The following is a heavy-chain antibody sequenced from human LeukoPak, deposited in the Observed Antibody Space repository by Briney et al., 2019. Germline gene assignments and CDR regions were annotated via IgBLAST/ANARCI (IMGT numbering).Heavy chain of an antibody. D-gene: IGHD6-19*01. CDR2: INHSGST. CDR1: GGSFSGYY. V-gene: IGHV4-34*01. CDR3: ARRMNIAVAGTGDY. Sequence: SETLSLTCAVYGGSFSGYYWSWIRQPPGKGLEWIGEINHSGSTNYNPSLKSRVTISVDTSKNQLSLKLSSVTAADTAVYYCARRMNIAVAGTGDYWGREPWSPSPQ. J-gene: IGHJ4*02.